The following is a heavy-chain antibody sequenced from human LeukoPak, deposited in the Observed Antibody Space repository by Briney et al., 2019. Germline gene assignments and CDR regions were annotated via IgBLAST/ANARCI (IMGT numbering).Heavy chain of an antibody. CDR3: ARDRYSSGWDPFDP. CDR1: GFTFSSYS. D-gene: IGHD6-19*01. V-gene: IGHV3-48*01. J-gene: IGHJ5*02. CDR2: ISSSSSTI. Sequence: PGGSLRLSCAASGFTFSSYSMNWVRQAPGKGLEWVSYISSSSSTIYYADSVKGRFTISRDNAKNSLYLQMNSLRAEDTAVYYCARDRYSSGWDPFDPWGQGTLVTVSS.